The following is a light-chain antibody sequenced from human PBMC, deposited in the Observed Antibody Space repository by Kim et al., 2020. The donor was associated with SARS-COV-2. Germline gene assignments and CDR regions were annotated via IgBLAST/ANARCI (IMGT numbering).Light chain of an antibody. CDR2: SNN. Sequence: QSVLTQSPSASGTPGQRVTISCSGSNSNIGINTVNWYQQLPGTAPKLLIYSNNQRPSGVPDRLSGSKSGTSASLAISGLQSEDEADYYCASWDDSLNAWVFGGGTQLTVL. J-gene: IGLJ3*02. CDR3: ASWDDSLNAWV. V-gene: IGLV1-44*01. CDR1: NSNIGINT.